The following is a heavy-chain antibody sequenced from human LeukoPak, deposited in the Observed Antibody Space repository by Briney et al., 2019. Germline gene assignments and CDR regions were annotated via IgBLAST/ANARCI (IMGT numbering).Heavy chain of an antibody. CDR3: AAAYGSGEGYFDY. J-gene: IGHJ4*02. D-gene: IGHD3-10*01. Sequence: PPGGSLRLSCAASGFTFDAYWMNWVRQAPGKGLEWVSYISSSGSTIYYADSVKGRFTISRDNAKNSLYLQMNSLGAEDTAVYYCAAAYGSGEGYFDYWGQGTLVTVSS. CDR1: GFTFDAYW. CDR2: ISSSGSTI. V-gene: IGHV3-48*04.